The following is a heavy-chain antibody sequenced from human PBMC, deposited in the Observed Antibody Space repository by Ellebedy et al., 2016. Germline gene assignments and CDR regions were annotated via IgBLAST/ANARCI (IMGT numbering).Heavy chain of an antibody. CDR2: MNPNSGNT. CDR1: GYTFTSYD. J-gene: IGHJ4*02. Sequence: ASVKVSXXASGYTFTSYDINWVRQATGQGLEWMGWMNPNSGNTGYAQKFQGRVTMTRNTSISTAYMELSSLRSEDTAVYYCARVMRVYYGSGSYYPPQYWGQGTLVTVSS. V-gene: IGHV1-8*01. CDR3: ARVMRVYYGSGSYYPPQY. D-gene: IGHD3-10*01.